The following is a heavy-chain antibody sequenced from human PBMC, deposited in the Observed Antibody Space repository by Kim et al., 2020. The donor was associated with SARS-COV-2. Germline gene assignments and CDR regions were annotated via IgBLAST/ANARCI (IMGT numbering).Heavy chain of an antibody. J-gene: IGHJ6*02. V-gene: IGHV4-34*01. CDR2: INHSGST. CDR1: GGSFSGYY. D-gene: IGHD6-6*01. Sequence: SETLSLTCAVYGGSFSGYYWSWIRQPPGKGLEWIGEINHSGSTNYNPSLKSRVTISVDTSKNQFSLKLSSVTAADTAVYYCASEYSSSSLYNPYYYYYGMDVWGQGTTVTVSS. CDR3: ASEYSSSSLYNPYYYYYGMDV.